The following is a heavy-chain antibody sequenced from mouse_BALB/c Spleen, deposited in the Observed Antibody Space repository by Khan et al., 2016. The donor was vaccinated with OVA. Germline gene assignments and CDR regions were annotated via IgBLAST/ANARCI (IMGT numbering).Heavy chain of an antibody. J-gene: IGHJ3*01. CDR2: ISHSGET. D-gene: IGHD2-1*01. CDR1: GFPITSGYY. CDR3: AGDRDGNYGFAY. V-gene: IGHV12-3*02. Sequence: KLEESGPGLVKPSQSLFLACSITGFPITSGYYWIWIRQSPGKPLEWMGFISHSGETFYNPSLQSPISITRETSKNQFFLQLNSVTTEDTAMYDWAGDRDGNYGFAYWGQGTLVTVS.